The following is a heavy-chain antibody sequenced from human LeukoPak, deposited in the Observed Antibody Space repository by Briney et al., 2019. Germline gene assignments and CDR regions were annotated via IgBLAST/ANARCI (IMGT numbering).Heavy chain of an antibody. J-gene: IGHJ4*02. CDR2: IYTSGST. V-gene: IGHV4-4*07. CDR1: GGSISSYY. D-gene: IGHD3-22*01. CDR3: ARGRDSSGYYLYYFDY. Sequence: PSETLSLTCTVSGGSISSYYWSWIRQPAGKGLEWIGRIYTSGSTNYNPSLKSRVTISVDKSKNQLSLKLNSVTAADTAVYYCARGRDSSGYYLYYFDYWGQGTLVTVSS.